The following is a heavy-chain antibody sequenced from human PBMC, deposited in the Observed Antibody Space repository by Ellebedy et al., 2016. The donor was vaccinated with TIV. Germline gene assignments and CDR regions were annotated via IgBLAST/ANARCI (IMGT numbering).Heavy chain of an antibody. J-gene: IGHJ5*02. CDR2: IYYSGST. CDR3: ARHIRDYYDSSGYPNWFDP. V-gene: IGHV4-59*08. Sequence: MPSETLSLTCTVSGGSISSYYWSWIRQPPGKGLEWIGYIYYSGSTNYNPSLKSRVTISVDTSKNQFSLKLSSVTAADTAVYYCARHIRDYYDSSGYPNWFDPWGQGTLVTVSS. CDR1: GGSISSYY. D-gene: IGHD3-22*01.